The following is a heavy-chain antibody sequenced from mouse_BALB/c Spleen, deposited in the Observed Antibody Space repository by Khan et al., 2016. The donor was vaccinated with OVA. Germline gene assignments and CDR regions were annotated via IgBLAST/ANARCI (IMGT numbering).Heavy chain of an antibody. CDR1: DFNIKDTY. J-gene: IGHJ2*01. CDR3: ARRRNYYGSLDY. D-gene: IGHD1-1*01. V-gene: IGHV14-3*02. Sequence: VQLKESGAELVKPGASVKLSCTASDFNIKDTYMHWVKQRPEQGLEWIGRIDPANGNTKYDPKFQGKATITADTSSNTAYLQLSSLTSEDTAVYYCARRRNYYGSLDYWGQGTTLTVSS. CDR2: IDPANGNT.